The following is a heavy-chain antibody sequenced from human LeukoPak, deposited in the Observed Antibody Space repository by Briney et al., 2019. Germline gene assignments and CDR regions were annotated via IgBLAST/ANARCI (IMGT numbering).Heavy chain of an antibody. Sequence: GGSLRLSCASSVFTFTTYAMTWVRRASGMGLEWVSAIGGRGDATYYADFVKGRFTISRDNSENTVYLQVSSLRAEDTAVYYCARLSGTSGTTSRVLHYWGQGALVTVSS. J-gene: IGHJ4*02. D-gene: IGHD1-1*01. V-gene: IGHV3-23*01. CDR3: ARLSGTSGTTSRVLHY. CDR1: VFTFTTYA. CDR2: IGGRGDAT.